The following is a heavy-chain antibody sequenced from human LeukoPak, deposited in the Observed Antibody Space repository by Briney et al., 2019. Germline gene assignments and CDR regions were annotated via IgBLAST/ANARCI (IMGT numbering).Heavy chain of an antibody. J-gene: IGHJ4*02. V-gene: IGHV4-34*01. D-gene: IGHD2-2*01. CDR1: GGSFSGYY. CDR3: ARGVGRLRYCSSTSCSHDY. CDR2: INHSGST. Sequence: SETLSLTCAVYGGSFSGYYWSWIRQPPGKGLEWTGEINHSGSTNYNPSLKSRVTISVDTSKNQFSLKLSSVTAADTAVYYCARGVGRLRYCSSTSCSHDYWGQGTLVTVSS.